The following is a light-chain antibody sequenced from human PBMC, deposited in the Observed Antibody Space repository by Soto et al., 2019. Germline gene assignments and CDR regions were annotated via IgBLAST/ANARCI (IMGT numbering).Light chain of an antibody. Sequence: QSALTQPASVSGSPGQSITISCTGTSSDAGGYNYVSWYQQHPGKAPKLMIYDVSNRPSGVSNRFSGSKSGNTASLTISGLQAEDEADYYCSSYTSSSTLFGGGTQLTVL. CDR1: SSDAGGYNY. CDR2: DVS. CDR3: SSYTSSSTL. J-gene: IGLJ7*01. V-gene: IGLV2-14*01.